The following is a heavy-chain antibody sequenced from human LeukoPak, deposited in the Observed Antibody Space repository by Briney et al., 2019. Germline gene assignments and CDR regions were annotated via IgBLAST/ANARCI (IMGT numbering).Heavy chain of an antibody. Sequence: GGSLRLSCAASGFTFSSYWMSWVRQAPGKGLEWVANIKQDGSEKYYVDSVKGRFTISRDNAKNSLYLQMNSLRAEDTAAYYCARDRTYYYDSSGFKLDYWGQGTLVTVSS. CDR1: GFTFSSYW. J-gene: IGHJ4*02. CDR2: IKQDGSEK. CDR3: ARDRTYYYDSSGFKLDY. D-gene: IGHD3-22*01. V-gene: IGHV3-7*01.